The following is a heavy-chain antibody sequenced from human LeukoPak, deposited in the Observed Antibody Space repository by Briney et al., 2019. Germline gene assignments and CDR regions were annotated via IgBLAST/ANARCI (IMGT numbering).Heavy chain of an antibody. D-gene: IGHD6-13*01. V-gene: IGHV1-69*04. CDR3: AREASAAGSWFDP. Sequence: SVKVSCKASGGTFSSYTISWVRQAPGQGLEWMGRIIPILGIANYAQKFQGRVTITADKSTSTAYMELSSLRSDDTAVYYCAREASAAGSWFDPWGQGTLVTVSS. J-gene: IGHJ5*02. CDR2: IIPILGIA. CDR1: GGTFSSYT.